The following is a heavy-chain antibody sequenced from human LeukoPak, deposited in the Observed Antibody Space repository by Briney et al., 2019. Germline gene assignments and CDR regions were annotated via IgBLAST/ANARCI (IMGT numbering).Heavy chain of an antibody. D-gene: IGHD3-3*01. Sequence: PGGSLRLSCAASGFTFDDYGMSWVRQAPGKGLEWVSGINWNGGSTGYADSVKGRFTISRDNSKNRLYLQMNSLRAEDTAVYYCAKAAGITIFGSRFDPWGQGALVTVSS. J-gene: IGHJ5*02. CDR2: INWNGGST. CDR3: AKAAGITIFGSRFDP. V-gene: IGHV3-20*04. CDR1: GFTFDDYG.